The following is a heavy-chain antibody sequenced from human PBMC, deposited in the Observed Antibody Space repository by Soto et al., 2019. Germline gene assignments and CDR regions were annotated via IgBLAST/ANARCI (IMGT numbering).Heavy chain of an antibody. Sequence: SETLSLTCIVSGGSISSGDYYWNWIRQPPGKGLEWIGYIYYTGTTNYNPSLKSRATLSVDTSKNRFSLNLTSLTAADTAVYYCARGDWFDPWGKGTLVTDSS. CDR3: ARGDWFDP. V-gene: IGHV4-30-4*01. J-gene: IGHJ5*02. CDR2: IYYTGTT. CDR1: GGSISSGDYY.